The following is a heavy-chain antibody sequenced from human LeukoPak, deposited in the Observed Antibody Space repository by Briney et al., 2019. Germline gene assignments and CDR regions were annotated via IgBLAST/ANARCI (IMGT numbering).Heavy chain of an antibody. CDR2: IIPIFGTA. Sequence: SVKVSCKASGYTFTSYGISWVRQAPGQGLEWMGGIIPIFGTANYAQKFQGRVTITADESTSTAYMELSSLRSEGTAVYYCARESAYCGGDCYLMAYYWGQGTLVTVSS. D-gene: IGHD2-21*02. J-gene: IGHJ4*02. CDR3: ARESAYCGGDCYLMAYY. CDR1: GYTFTSYG. V-gene: IGHV1-69*13.